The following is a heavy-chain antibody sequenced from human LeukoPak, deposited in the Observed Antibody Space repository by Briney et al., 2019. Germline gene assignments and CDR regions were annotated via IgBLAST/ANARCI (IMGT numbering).Heavy chain of an antibody. CDR3: ARGHLLFDY. CDR1: GGSISSYY. V-gene: IGHV4-59*01. Sequence: SETLSLTCTVSGGSISSYYWSWIRQPPGKGLEWIGYINYCGSTNYNPSLKSRVTISVDTSKNQFSLKLSSVTAADTAVYYCARGHLLFDYWGQGTLVTVSS. D-gene: IGHD1-26*01. J-gene: IGHJ4*02. CDR2: INYCGST.